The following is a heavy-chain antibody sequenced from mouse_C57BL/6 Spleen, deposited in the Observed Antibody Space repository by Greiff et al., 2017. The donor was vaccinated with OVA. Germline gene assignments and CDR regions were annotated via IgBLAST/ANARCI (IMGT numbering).Heavy chain of an antibody. CDR3: ARHGRDCDV. J-gene: IGHJ1*03. V-gene: IGHV1-82*01. CDR1: GYAFSSSW. D-gene: IGHD1-1*01. Sequence: QVQLQQSGPELVKPGASVKISCKASGYAFSSSWMNWVKQRPGKGLEWIGRIYPGDGDTNYNGKFKGKATLTAAKSSSTAYMQLSSLTSVDSAVYFCARHGRDCDVWGTGTTVTVAS. CDR2: IYPGDGDT.